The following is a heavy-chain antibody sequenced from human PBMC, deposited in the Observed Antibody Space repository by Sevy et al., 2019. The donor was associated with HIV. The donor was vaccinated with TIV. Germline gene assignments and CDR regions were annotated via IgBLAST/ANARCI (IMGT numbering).Heavy chain of an antibody. D-gene: IGHD2-21*01. Sequence: GGSLRLSCTASGFTFGDYAMSWVRQAPGKGLEWVGFIRSKAYGGTTEYAASVKGRFTISRDDSKSIAYLQMNSLKTEDTAVYYCTRASSHISYIDHWGQGTLVTVSS. CDR3: TRASSHISYIDH. CDR2: IRSKAYGGTT. V-gene: IGHV3-49*04. J-gene: IGHJ4*02. CDR1: GFTFGDYA.